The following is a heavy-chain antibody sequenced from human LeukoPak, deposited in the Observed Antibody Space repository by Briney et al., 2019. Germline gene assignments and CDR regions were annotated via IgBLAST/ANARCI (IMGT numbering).Heavy chain of an antibody. J-gene: IGHJ4*02. V-gene: IGHV1-24*01. D-gene: IGHD3-10*01. Sequence: ASVKVSCKVSGYTLTELSMHWVRQAPGKGLEWMGGFDPEDGETIYAQKFQGRVTMTEDTSTDTAYMELSRLRSEDTAVYYCARDPPDGSGSYYPSYYFDYWGQGTLITVSS. CDR1: GYTLTELS. CDR3: ARDPPDGSGSYYPSYYFDY. CDR2: FDPEDGET.